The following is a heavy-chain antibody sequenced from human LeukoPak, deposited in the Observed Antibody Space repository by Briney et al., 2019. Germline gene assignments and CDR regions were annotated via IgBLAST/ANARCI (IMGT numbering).Heavy chain of an antibody. Sequence: PSETLSLTCTVSGGSISSSSYYWGWIRQPPGKGLEWIGSIYYSGSTYYNPSLKSRVTISVDTSKNQFSLKLSSVTAADTAVYYCARVRRYDILTDLPTYNWFDPWGQGTLVTVSS. CDR1: GGSISSSSYY. CDR3: ARVRRYDILTDLPTYNWFDP. CDR2: IYYSGST. V-gene: IGHV4-39*07. D-gene: IGHD3-9*01. J-gene: IGHJ5*02.